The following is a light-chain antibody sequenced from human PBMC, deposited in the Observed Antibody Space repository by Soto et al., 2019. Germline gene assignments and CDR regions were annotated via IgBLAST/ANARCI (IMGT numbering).Light chain of an antibody. CDR2: DAS. Sequence: EIVLTQSPATLSLSPGERATLSCRASQSVSSYLAWYQQKPGQAPRLLIYDASNRATGIPDRFSGSGSGTDFTLTISSLEPEDFAVYYCQQRSNSFTFGPGTKVDIK. V-gene: IGKV3-11*01. CDR3: QQRSNSFT. CDR1: QSVSSY. J-gene: IGKJ3*01.